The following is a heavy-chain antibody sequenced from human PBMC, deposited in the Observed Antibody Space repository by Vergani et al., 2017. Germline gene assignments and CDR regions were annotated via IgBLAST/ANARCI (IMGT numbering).Heavy chain of an antibody. CDR3: ARDSGYCSSTSCRGGYYYMDG. CDR1: GFTFSSYA. J-gene: IGHJ6*03. Sequence: QVQLVESGGGVVQPGRSLRLSCAASGFTFSSYAMHWVRQAPGKGLEWVAVISYDGSNKYYADCVKGRFTISRANSKNTLYLQMNSLRAEDTAVYYCARDSGYCSSTSCRGGYYYMDGWGKGTTVTVSS. D-gene: IGHD2-2*03. CDR2: ISYDGSNK. V-gene: IGHV3-30-3*01.